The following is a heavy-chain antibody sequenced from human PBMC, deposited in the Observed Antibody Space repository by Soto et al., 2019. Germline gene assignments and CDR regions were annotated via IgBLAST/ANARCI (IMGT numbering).Heavy chain of an antibody. CDR3: ARGGRSGHY. Sequence: EVQLVESGGGLVQPGGSLRLSCAASGFTFSSYWMSWVRQAPGKGLEWVANIKQDGSEKYYVDSVKGRFTISRDNAKNSLYLQMTTRRAEETVVYYCARGGRSGHYWGQGPLATVS. V-gene: IGHV3-7*01. CDR1: GFTFSSYW. D-gene: IGHD2-15*01. CDR2: IKQDGSEK. J-gene: IGHJ4*02.